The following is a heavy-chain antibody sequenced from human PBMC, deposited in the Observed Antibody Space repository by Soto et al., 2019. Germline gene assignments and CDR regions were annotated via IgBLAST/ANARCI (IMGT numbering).Heavy chain of an antibody. J-gene: IGHJ4*02. CDR3: ARDLNHSSPGIDY. Sequence: GGSLRLSCAASGFTFSSYWMSWVRQAPGKGLEWVANIKQDGSEKYYVDSVKGRFTISRDNAKNSLYLQMNSLRAEDTAVYYCARDLNHSSPGIDYWGQGTLVTVSS. CDR1: GFTFSSYW. D-gene: IGHD6-13*01. CDR2: IKQDGSEK. V-gene: IGHV3-7*01.